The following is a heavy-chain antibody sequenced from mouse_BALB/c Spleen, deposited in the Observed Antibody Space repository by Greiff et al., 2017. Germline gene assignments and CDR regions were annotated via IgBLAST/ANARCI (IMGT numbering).Heavy chain of an antibody. V-gene: IGHV5-4*02. D-gene: IGHD2-3*01. J-gene: IGHJ4*01. CDR3: ARGDGFYAMDY. Sequence: EVQLVESGGGLVKPGGSLKLSCAASGFTFSDYYMYWVRQTPEKRLEWVATISDGGSYTYYPDSVKGRFTISRDKAKNNLYLQMSSLKSEDTAMYYCARGDGFYAMDYWGQGTSVTVSS. CDR2: ISDGGSYT. CDR1: GFTFSDYY.